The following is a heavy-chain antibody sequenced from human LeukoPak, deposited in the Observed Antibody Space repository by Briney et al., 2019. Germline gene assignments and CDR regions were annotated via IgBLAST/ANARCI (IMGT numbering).Heavy chain of an antibody. CDR2: IYHSGST. Sequence: SETLSLTCTVSGYSISSGYYWGWIRQPPGKGLEWIGSIYHSGSTYYNPSLKSRVTISVDTSKNQFSLKLSSVTAADTAVYYCARSLQQLVGSNVGYWYFELWGRGTLVTVSS. CDR1: GYSISSGYY. D-gene: IGHD6-13*01. CDR3: ARSLQQLVGSNVGYWYFEL. V-gene: IGHV4-38-2*02. J-gene: IGHJ2*01.